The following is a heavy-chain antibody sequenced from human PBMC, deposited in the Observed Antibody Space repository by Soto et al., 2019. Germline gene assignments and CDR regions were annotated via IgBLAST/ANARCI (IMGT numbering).Heavy chain of an antibody. V-gene: IGHV3-11*01. CDR1: GFTFSDYY. J-gene: IGHJ4*02. Sequence: QEQLVESGGGLVKPGGSLRLSCAASGFTFSDYYMSWIRQAPGTGMEWVSYISSSGNTIHYADSVKGRFTISRDNAKNSLFLQMNSLRVEDTAVYYWARVTHYFYSWGQGTLVAVSS. CDR3: ARVTHYFYS. CDR2: ISSSGNTI.